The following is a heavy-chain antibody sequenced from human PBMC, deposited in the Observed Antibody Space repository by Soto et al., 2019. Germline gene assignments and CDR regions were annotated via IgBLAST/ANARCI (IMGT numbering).Heavy chain of an antibody. D-gene: IGHD6-19*01. V-gene: IGHV1-69*13. Sequence: SVKVSCKASVGTFSSYAISWVRQAPGQGLEWMGGIIPIFGTANYAQKFQGRVTITADESTSTAYMELSSLRSEDTAVYYCARAYSSGWYDYYYGMDVWGQGTTVTVSS. CDR3: ARAYSSGWYDYYYGMDV. J-gene: IGHJ6*02. CDR2: IIPIFGTA. CDR1: VGTFSSYA.